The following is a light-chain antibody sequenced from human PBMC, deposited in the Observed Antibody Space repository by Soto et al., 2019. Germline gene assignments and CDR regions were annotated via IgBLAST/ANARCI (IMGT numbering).Light chain of an antibody. CDR3: QQYKSYKT. CDR2: QAS. V-gene: IGKV1-5*03. Sequence: DIQMTQSPSTLSASVGDRVTITCRASQSVTDWLAWYQQKPGKAPKLLIYQASTLESGVPSRFSGSISGKEFTLTISSLQPDDFATYYCQQYKSYKTFGQGTKVEIK. J-gene: IGKJ1*01. CDR1: QSVTDW.